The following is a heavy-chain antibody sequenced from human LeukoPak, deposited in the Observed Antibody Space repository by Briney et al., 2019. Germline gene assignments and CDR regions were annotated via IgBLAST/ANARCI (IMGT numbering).Heavy chain of an antibody. V-gene: IGHV3-30-3*01. D-gene: IGHD3-3*01. CDR3: ARCRDYNFWSGSAVDY. J-gene: IGHJ4*02. Sequence: GGSLRLSCAASGFIFSSYAMHWVRQAPGKGLEWVAVISYDGGNTDYADSVKGRFTISRDNSKNTLYLQMNSLRAEDTAVYYCARCRDYNFWSGSAVDYWGQGTLVTVSS. CDR1: GFIFSSYA. CDR2: ISYDGGNT.